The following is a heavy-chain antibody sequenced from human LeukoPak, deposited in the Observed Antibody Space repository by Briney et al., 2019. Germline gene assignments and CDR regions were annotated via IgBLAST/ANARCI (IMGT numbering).Heavy chain of an antibody. V-gene: IGHV3-43*02. CDR1: GLITDDYA. CDR3: VRESERSGWFDH. Sequence: GGSLRLSCAAPGLITDDYAIHWVRQAPGEGLEWVSLISGDGGSTFYADSVRGRFTISRDNSKNSLSLQTSSLRSEDTALYFCVRESERSGWFDHWGQGTLVTVSS. CDR2: ISGDGGST. J-gene: IGHJ5*02. D-gene: IGHD1-26*01.